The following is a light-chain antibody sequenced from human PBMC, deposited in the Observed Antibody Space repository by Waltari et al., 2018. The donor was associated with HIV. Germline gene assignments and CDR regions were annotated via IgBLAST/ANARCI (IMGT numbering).Light chain of an antibody. J-gene: IGLJ2*01. CDR1: ALPTQY. Sequence: SSELTQPPSVSVSPGQTVRITCSGDALPTQYTSWYQQKPGQPPVLVMYKDTQRSAGTPGRFSGSSSGTTVTLTITAVRAEDEAYYYCQSGDNKLTSVFFGGGTRLTVL. CDR2: KDT. CDR3: QSGDNKLTSVF. V-gene: IGLV3-25*03.